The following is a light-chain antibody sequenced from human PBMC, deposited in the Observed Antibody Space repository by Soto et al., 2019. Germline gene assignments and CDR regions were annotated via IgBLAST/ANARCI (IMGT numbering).Light chain of an antibody. Sequence: QAVVTQEPSLTVSPGGTVTLTCGSSTGDVTNGRWPYWFQQRPGQVPRTLIHDTSHKHPRTPARFSGSLLGGKAALTLSGAQPEDEAVYYCLLFYDGVDVFGGGTQLTVL. CDR2: DTS. J-gene: IGLJ7*01. CDR3: LLFYDGVDV. V-gene: IGLV7-46*01. CDR1: TGDVTNGRW.